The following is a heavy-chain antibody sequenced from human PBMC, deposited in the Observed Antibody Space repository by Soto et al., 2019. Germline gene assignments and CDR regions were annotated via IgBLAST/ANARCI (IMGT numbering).Heavy chain of an antibody. CDR2: INHSGST. V-gene: IGHV4-34*01. CDR1: GGSFSGYY. Sequence: SETLSLTCAVYGGSFSGYYWSWIRQPPGKGLEWIGEINHSGSTNYNPSLKSRVTISVDTSKNQFSLELSSVTAADTAVYYCARTLRRPLVPCFFDYWGQGTLVTVSS. J-gene: IGHJ4*02. D-gene: IGHD6-6*01. CDR3: ARTLRRPLVPCFFDY.